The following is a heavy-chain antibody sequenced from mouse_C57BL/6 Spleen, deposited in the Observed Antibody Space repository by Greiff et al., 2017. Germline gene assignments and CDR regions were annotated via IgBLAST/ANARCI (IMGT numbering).Heavy chain of an antibody. Sequence: QVQLQQSGPGLVAPSQSLSITCTVSGFSLTSYAISWVRQPPGKGLEWLGVIWTGGGTNYNSALKSRLSISKDNSKSQVFLKMNSLQTDDTARYYCARNEDYDPYYCAMDYWGQGTSVTVSS. CDR1: GFSLTSYA. J-gene: IGHJ4*01. V-gene: IGHV2-9-1*01. D-gene: IGHD2-4*01. CDR3: ARNEDYDPYYCAMDY. CDR2: IWTGGGT.